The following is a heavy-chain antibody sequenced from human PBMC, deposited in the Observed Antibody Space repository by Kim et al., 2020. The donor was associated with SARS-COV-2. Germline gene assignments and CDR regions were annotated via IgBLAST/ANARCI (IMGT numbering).Heavy chain of an antibody. Sequence: GGSLRLSCAASGFTFSNYEMNWVRQAPGKGLEWVSYISSSSSTIYYADSVKGRFTISRDSAKNSLYLQMNSLRAEDTAVYYCARALTNDDTKHYYYYYYMDVWDKGTTVTVSS. J-gene: IGHJ6*03. CDR1: GFTFSNYE. CDR2: ISSSSSTI. V-gene: IGHV3-48*03. CDR3: ARALTNDDTKHYYYYYYMDV. D-gene: IGHD1-1*01.